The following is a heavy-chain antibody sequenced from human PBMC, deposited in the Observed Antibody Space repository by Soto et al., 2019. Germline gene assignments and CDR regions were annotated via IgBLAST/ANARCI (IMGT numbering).Heavy chain of an antibody. Sequence: PSETMYLRCAASGGTMSSSSYYWGWIRQPPGKGLEWIGSIYYSGSTYYNPSLKSRVTISVDTSKNQFSLKLSSVTAADTAVYYCASGYSSSWKRLFDYWGQGILVTV. CDR2: IYYSGST. CDR1: GGTMSSSSYY. CDR3: ASGYSSSWKRLFDY. V-gene: IGHV4-39*01. J-gene: IGHJ4*02. D-gene: IGHD6-13*01.